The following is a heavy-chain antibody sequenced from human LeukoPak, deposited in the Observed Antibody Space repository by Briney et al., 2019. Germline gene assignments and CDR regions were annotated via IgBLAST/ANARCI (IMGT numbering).Heavy chain of an antibody. D-gene: IGHD3-22*01. CDR3: ARAGIWDYSDSSGYHNAAFDI. CDR1: GYTFTGYY. Sequence: ASVKVSCKASGYTFTGYYMHWVRQAPGQGLEWMGWINPNSGGTNYAQKFQGRVTMTRDTSISTAYMELSRLRSDDTAVYYCARAGIWDYSDSSGYHNAAFDIWGQGTMVTVSS. CDR2: INPNSGGT. V-gene: IGHV1-2*02. J-gene: IGHJ3*02.